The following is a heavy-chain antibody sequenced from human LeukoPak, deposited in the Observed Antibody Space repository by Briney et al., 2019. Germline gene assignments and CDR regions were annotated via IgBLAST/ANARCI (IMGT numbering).Heavy chain of an antibody. CDR1: GFTFGDYA. D-gene: IGHD1-1*01. CDR2: IRSKAYGETA. Sequence: GGSLRLSCTASGFTFGDYAMSWIRQAPGKGLERVGFIRSKAYGETADYAASVKGRFTISRDDSKAIAYLQMNSLKTEDTAVYHCTRDRGAYNLYDYWGQGTLVTVSS. J-gene: IGHJ4*02. CDR3: TRDRGAYNLYDY. V-gene: IGHV3-49*03.